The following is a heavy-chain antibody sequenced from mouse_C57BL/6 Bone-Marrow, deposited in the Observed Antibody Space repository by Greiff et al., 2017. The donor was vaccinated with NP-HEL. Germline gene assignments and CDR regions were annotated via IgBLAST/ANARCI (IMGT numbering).Heavy chain of an antibody. CDR3: AREGGQGFYYYAMDY. V-gene: IGHV3-6*01. Sequence: EVKLVESGPGLVKPSQSLSLTCSVTGYSITSGYYWNWIRQFPGNKLEWMGYISYDGSNNYNPSLKNRISITRDTSKNQFFLKLNSVTTEDTATYYCAREGGQGFYYYAMDYWGQGTSVTVSS. CDR1: GYSITSGYY. J-gene: IGHJ4*01. D-gene: IGHD3-3*01. CDR2: ISYDGSN.